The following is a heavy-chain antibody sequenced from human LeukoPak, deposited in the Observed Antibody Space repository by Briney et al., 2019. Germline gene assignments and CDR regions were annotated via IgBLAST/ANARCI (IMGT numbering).Heavy chain of an antibody. J-gene: IGHJ3*02. V-gene: IGHV3-23*01. Sequence: GGSLRLSCAASGFTFSTYAMNWVRQAPGKGLEWVSTISGSDGSTNYSDSVKGRFTISRDNSKNTLYLQMNTLGAEDTAVYFCAKDTVRSSPLAFDIWGQGTMVTVSS. CDR2: ISGSDGST. CDR1: GFTFSTYA. CDR3: AKDTVRSSPLAFDI. D-gene: IGHD3-10*01.